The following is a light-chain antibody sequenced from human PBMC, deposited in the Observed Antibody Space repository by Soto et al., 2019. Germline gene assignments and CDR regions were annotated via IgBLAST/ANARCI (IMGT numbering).Light chain of an antibody. CDR1: SSDVGDYNY. CDR3: SSYTSRSPVV. CDR2: EVS. V-gene: IGLV2-14*01. J-gene: IGLJ2*01. Sequence: QSALTQPASVSGSPGQSITISCTGTSSDVGDYNYVSWYQQHPGKVPKLMIYEVSNRPSGVSNRFSGSKSGNTASLTISGLQAEDEADYYCSSYTSRSPVVFGGGTKLTVL.